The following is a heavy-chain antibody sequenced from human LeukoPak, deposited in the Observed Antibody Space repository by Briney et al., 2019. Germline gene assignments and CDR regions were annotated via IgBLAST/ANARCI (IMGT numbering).Heavy chain of an antibody. V-gene: IGHV3-74*01. J-gene: IGHJ4*02. CDR3: ARGQATYHDY. CDR1: GFTFSSYW. Sequence: GGSLRLSXAASGFTFSSYWMHWVRQAPGKGLLWVSRINSDGTTTTYADSVKGRFTISRDNAKNTLYLQMSSLRADDTAVYYCARGQATYHDYWGQGTLVSVSS. CDR2: INSDGTTT.